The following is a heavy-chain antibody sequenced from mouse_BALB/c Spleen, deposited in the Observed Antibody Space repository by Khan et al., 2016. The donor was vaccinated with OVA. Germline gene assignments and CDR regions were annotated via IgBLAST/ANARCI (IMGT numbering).Heavy chain of an antibody. Sequence: VQLQESGAELMKPGASVKISCKATGYTFSNYWIEWVKQRPGHGLEWIGEFLPGSGNANYNERFKGKATFASDASSNTAFMQLSSLTSEDSAVYFCARVKYGSRVYFDSWGQGTILTVSS. CDR2: FLPGSGNA. V-gene: IGHV1-9*01. J-gene: IGHJ2*01. CDR1: GYTFSNYW. CDR3: ARVKYGSRVYFDS. D-gene: IGHD1-1*01.